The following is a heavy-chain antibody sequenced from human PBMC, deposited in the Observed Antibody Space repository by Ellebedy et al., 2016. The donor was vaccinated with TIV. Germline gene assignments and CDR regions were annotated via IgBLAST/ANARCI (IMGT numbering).Heavy chain of an antibody. CDR3: ARDRRVRGVNSEPNWFDP. Sequence: AASVKVSCKASGYTFTGYYMHWVRQAPGQGLEWMGIINPSGGSTSYAQKFQGRVTMTRDTSTSTVYMELSSLRSEDTAVYYCARDRRVRGVNSEPNWFDPWGQGTLVTVSS. V-gene: IGHV1-46*01. D-gene: IGHD3-10*01. CDR2: INPSGGST. CDR1: GYTFTGYY. J-gene: IGHJ5*02.